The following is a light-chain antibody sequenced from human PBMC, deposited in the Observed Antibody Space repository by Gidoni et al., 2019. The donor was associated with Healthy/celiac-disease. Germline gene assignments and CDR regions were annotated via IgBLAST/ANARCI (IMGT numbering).Light chain of an antibody. CDR3: QQYGSSPVYT. CDR2: GAS. CDR1: QSVSSSY. J-gene: IGKJ2*01. Sequence: EDVLTESPRTLDLSPGERAALTCRASQSVSSSYFASYQQKPGQAPRLLIYGASSRATGIPDRFSGSGSGTAFTLTISRLEHEDFAVYYCQQYGSSPVYTFGQGTKLEIK. V-gene: IGKV3-20*01.